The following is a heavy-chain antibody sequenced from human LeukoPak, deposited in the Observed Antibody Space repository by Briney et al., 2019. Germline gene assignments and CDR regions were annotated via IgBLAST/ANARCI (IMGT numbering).Heavy chain of an antibody. J-gene: IGHJ4*02. V-gene: IGHV1-2*06. CDR2: INPNSGGT. CDR3: ARGGSSNIGD. Sequence: ASVNVSCKASGYTFTVYYMHWVRQAPGQGLEWMGRINPNSGGTNYAQKFQGRVTMTRDTSNSTAYMELSRLRSDDTAVYYCARGGSSNIGDWGQGTLVTVSS. CDR1: GYTFTVYY. D-gene: IGHD2/OR15-2a*01.